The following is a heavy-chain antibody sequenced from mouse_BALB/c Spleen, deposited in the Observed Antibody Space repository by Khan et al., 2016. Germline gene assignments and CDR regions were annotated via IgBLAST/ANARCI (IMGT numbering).Heavy chain of an antibody. CDR1: GYSITSDYA. D-gene: IGHD1-1*01. CDR2: ISYSGST. V-gene: IGHV3-2*02. J-gene: IGHJ3*01. CDR3: AIRIYCYGSRFAY. Sequence: EVKLLESGPGLVKPSQSLSLTCTVTGYSITSDYAWNWIRQFPGNKLEWMGYISYSGSTSYNPSLKSRISITRDPSKNQFFLQLNSVTTEDTATYYCAIRIYCYGSRFAYWGQGTLVTVSA.